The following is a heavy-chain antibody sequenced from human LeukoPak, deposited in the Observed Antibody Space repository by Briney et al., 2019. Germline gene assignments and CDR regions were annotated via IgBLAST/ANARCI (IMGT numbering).Heavy chain of an antibody. CDR2: INHSGST. Sequence: SETLSLTCAVYGGSFSGYYWSWIRQPPGKGLEWIGEINHSGSTNYNPSLKSRVTISVDTSKNQFSLKLSSVTAADTAVYYCARRRASSRHFDYWGQGTLVTVSS. CDR1: GGSFSGYY. V-gene: IGHV4-34*01. J-gene: IGHJ4*02. D-gene: IGHD6-13*01. CDR3: ARRRASSRHFDY.